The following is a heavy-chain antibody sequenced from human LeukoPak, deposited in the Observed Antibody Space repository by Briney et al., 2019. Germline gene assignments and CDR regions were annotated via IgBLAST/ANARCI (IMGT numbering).Heavy chain of an antibody. J-gene: IGHJ6*02. CDR2: IYYSGST. Sequence: PSQTLSLTCTVSGGSISSGGYYWSWIRQHPGQGLEWIGYIYYSGSTYYNPSLKSRVTISVDTSKNQFSLKLSSVTAADTAVYYCARGPRVVVTAIQALPYYYYGMDVWGQGTTVTVSS. CDR3: ARGPRVVVTAIQALPYYYYGMDV. D-gene: IGHD2-21*02. V-gene: IGHV4-31*03. CDR1: GGSISSGGYY.